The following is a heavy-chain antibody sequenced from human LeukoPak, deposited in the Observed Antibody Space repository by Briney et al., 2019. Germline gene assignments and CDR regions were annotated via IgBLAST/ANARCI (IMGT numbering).Heavy chain of an antibody. CDR2: IKQDGSEK. CDR3: ARVARGDRYYYYYYYMDV. J-gene: IGHJ6*03. Sequence: GGSLRLSCAASGFTFSSYWMSWVRQAPGKGLEWVANIKQDGSEKYYVDSVKGRFTISRDNAKNSLYLQMNSLRAEDTAVYYCARVARGDRYYYYYYYMDVWGKGTTVTISS. D-gene: IGHD2-21*02. CDR1: GFTFSSYW. V-gene: IGHV3-7*01.